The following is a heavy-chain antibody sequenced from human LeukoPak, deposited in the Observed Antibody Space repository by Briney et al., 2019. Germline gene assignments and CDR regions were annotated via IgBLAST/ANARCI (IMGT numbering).Heavy chain of an antibody. J-gene: IGHJ4*02. CDR3: AKDEDGSGNFYY. CDR1: GFTFSSYA. D-gene: IGHD3-10*01. Sequence: GGSLRLSCAASGFTFSSYAMSWVRQAPGKGLKGVSAISGSGGSTYYADSVKGRFTISRDNSKNTLYLQMNSLRAEDTAVYYCAKDEDGSGNFYYWGQGTLVTVSS. V-gene: IGHV3-23*01. CDR2: ISGSGGST.